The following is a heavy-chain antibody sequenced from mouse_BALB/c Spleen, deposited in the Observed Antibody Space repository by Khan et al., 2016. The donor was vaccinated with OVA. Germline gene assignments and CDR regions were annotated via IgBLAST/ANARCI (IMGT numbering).Heavy chain of an antibody. V-gene: IGHV2-4-1*01. J-gene: IGHJ3*01. Sequence: QMQLEESGPGLVQPSQNLSITCTVSGFSLITYGVHWVRQSPGKGLEWLGVIWSGGSTDYNEAFISRLSISKDNSKSQVFFNMTSLQSDDTAIDYCARSSYRYDFTYWGRGTLVTVSS. CDR3: ARSSYRYDFTY. D-gene: IGHD2-14*01. CDR2: IWSGGST. CDR1: GFSLITYG.